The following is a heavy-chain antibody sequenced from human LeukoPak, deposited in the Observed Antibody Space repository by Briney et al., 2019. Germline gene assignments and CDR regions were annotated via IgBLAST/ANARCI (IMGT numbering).Heavy chain of an antibody. V-gene: IGHV3-21*01. CDR3: ARSIAAAGTENWFDP. J-gene: IGHJ5*02. CDR1: GFTFSSYS. CDR2: ISSSSSYI. D-gene: IGHD6-13*01. Sequence: GGSLRLSCAASGFTFSSYSMNWVRQAPGKGLEWVSSISSSSSYIYYADSVKGRFTISRDNAKNSLYLQMNSLRAEDTAAYYCARSIAAAGTENWFDPWGQGTLVTVSS.